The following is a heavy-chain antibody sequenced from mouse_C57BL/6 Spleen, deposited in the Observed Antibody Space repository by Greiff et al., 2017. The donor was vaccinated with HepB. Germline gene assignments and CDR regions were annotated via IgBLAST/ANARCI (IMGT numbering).Heavy chain of an antibody. J-gene: IGHJ1*03. V-gene: IGHV1-82*01. CDR1: GYAFSSSW. Sequence: VKLVESGPELVKPGASVKISCKASGYAFSSSWMNWVKQRPGKGLEWIGRIYPGDGDTNYNGKFKGKATLTADKSSSTAYMQLSSLTSEDSAVYFCARSTTVVRYFDVWGTGTTVTVSS. CDR2: IYPGDGDT. CDR3: ARSTTVVRYFDV. D-gene: IGHD1-1*01.